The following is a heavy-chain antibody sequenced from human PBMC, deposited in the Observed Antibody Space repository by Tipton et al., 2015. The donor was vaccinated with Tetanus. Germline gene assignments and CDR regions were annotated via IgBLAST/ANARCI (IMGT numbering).Heavy chain of an antibody. V-gene: IGHV4-59*01. CDR3: ARVRRGCSGGGCYSSFDP. CDR2: ISNTGVT. J-gene: IGHJ5*02. D-gene: IGHD2-15*01. CDR1: GASISSYY. Sequence: TLSLTCTVAGASISSYYWSWIRQSPGKGLEWVGYISNTGVTNYSPSLKSRVTISLDTSKNQFSLRLSSVTAADTAVYYCARVRRGCSGGGCYSSFDPWGQGSLVIVSS.